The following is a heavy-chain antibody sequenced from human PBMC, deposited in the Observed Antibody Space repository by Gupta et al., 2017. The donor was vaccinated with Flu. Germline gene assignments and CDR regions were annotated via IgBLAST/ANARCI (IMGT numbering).Heavy chain of an antibody. CDR3: AREATAGSFDL. Sequence: QERLVESGGGVVQPGGSLRLSCAASGSTLSYSAVPWVRQAPGKGLEWVAVLSYNGINNKYADSGRGRFTLSSDNSKNTVSLQMNSLRRDDTATYFCAREATAGSFDLWGQGTLVTVSS. D-gene: IGHD6-13*01. CDR2: LSYNGINN. CDR1: GSTLSYSA. V-gene: IGHV3-30-3*01. J-gene: IGHJ4*02.